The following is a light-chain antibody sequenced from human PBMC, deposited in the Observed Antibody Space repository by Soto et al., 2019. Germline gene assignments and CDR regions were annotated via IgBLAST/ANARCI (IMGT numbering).Light chain of an antibody. CDR3: MHGMHWSFT. CDR1: QSLVYIYGNIV. V-gene: IGKV2-30*01. Sequence: DFVLTQSPLSLSVTPGQPDSVSCTSSQSLVYIYGNIVLSWFHQRPGQSPRSLIYKVSNRDSGVPDRLTGTGLGTEFTLKIRRVETEDGGSDYSMHGMHWSFTFGRGTTV. J-gene: IGKJ3*01. CDR2: KVS.